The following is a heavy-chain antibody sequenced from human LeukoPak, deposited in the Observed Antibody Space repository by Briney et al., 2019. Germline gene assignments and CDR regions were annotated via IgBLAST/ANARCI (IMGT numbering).Heavy chain of an antibody. Sequence: GGSLRLSCAASGFTFTTYWMSWVRQAPGKGLEWVANINQDGTEKYYVDSVKGRFTISRDYAKKSLFLQMNSLRVEDTAVYYCAKERVDWRYFDYWGQGTLVTVSS. CDR3: AKERVDWRYFDY. J-gene: IGHJ4*02. CDR1: GFTFTTYW. V-gene: IGHV3-7*01. D-gene: IGHD3-9*01. CDR2: INQDGTEK.